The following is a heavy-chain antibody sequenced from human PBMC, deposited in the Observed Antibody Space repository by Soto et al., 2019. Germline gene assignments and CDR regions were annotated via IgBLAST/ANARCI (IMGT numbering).Heavy chain of an antibody. D-gene: IGHD3-9*01. Sequence: QVQLVQSGAEVKKPGSSVKVSCKASGGTFSSYAISWVRQAPGQGLEWMGGIIPIFGTANYAQKFQGRVTITADESTSTAYMELSSLRSEDTAVYYFARQQVLRYFDWLLWGWFDPWGQGTLVTVSS. V-gene: IGHV1-69*01. CDR1: GGTFSSYA. CDR2: IIPIFGTA. CDR3: ARQQVLRYFDWLLWGWFDP. J-gene: IGHJ5*02.